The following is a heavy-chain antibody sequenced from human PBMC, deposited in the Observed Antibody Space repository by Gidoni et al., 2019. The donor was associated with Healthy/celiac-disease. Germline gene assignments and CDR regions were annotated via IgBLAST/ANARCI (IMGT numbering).Heavy chain of an antibody. D-gene: IGHD3-22*01. Sequence: QVQLVESGGGVVQPGRSLRLSCAASGFTFSSYGMHWVRQAPGKGLEWVAVISYDGSNKYYADSVKGRFTISRDNSKNTLYLQMNSLRAEDTAVYYCAKDQGSLYYYDSSGYYADAFDIWGQGTMVTVSS. CDR1: GFTFSSYG. J-gene: IGHJ3*02. V-gene: IGHV3-30*18. CDR2: ISYDGSNK. CDR3: AKDQGSLYYYDSSGYYADAFDI.